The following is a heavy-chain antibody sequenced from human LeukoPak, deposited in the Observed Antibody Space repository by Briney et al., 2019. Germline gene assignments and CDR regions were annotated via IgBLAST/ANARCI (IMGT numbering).Heavy chain of an antibody. J-gene: IGHJ5*02. CDR2: INHSGST. CDR3: ARGRIAVSSNWFDP. Sequence: GSLRLSCTVSGFTVSSNSMSWIRQPPGKGLEWIGEINHSGSTNYNPSLKSRVTISVDTSKNQFSLKLSSVTAADTAVYYCARGRIAVSSNWFDPWGQGTLVTVSS. CDR1: GFTVSSNS. D-gene: IGHD6-19*01. V-gene: IGHV4-34*01.